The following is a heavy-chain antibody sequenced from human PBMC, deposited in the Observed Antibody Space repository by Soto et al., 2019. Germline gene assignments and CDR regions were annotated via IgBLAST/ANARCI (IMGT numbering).Heavy chain of an antibody. J-gene: IGHJ4*02. CDR2: ISYDGSNK. V-gene: IGHV3-30-3*01. Sequence: HPGGSLRLSCAASGFTFSSYAMHWVRQAPGKGLEWVAVISYDGSNKYYADSVKGRFTISRDNSKNTLYLQMNSLRAEDTAVYYCARASIAVAGGFGYYFDYWGQGTLVTVSS. CDR1: GFTFSSYA. D-gene: IGHD6-19*01. CDR3: ARASIAVAGGFGYYFDY.